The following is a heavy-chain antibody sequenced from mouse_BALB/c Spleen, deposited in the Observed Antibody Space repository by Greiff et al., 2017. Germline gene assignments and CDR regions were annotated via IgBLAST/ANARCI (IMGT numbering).Heavy chain of an antibody. V-gene: IGHV6-6*02. J-gene: IGHJ3*01. CDR2: IRLKSNNYAT. D-gene: IGHD1-1*01. CDR3: TGGYYGTAY. Sequence: EVMLVESGGGLVQPGGSMKLSCVASGFTFSNYWMNWVRQSPEKGLEWVAEIRLKSNNYATHYAESVKGRFTISRDDSKSSVYLQMNNLRAEDTGIYYCTGGYYGTAYWGQGTLVTVSA. CDR1: GFTFSNYW.